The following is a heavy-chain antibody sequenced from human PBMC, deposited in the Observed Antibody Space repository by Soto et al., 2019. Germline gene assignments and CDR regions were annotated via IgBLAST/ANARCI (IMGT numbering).Heavy chain of an antibody. CDR1: GYTFTGYE. V-gene: IGHV1-46*01. D-gene: IGHD6-19*01. Sequence: ASVKVSCKASGYTFTGYEMHWVRQAPGQGLEWMGIINPSGGSTSYAQKFQGRVTMTRDTSTSTVYMELSSLRSEDTAVYYCARASGIAVAGTRTTKYYFDYWG. CDR3: ARASGIAVAGTRTTKYYFDY. J-gene: IGHJ4*01. CDR2: INPSGGST.